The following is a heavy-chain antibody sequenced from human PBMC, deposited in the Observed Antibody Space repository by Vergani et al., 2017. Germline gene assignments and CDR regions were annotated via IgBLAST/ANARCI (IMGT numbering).Heavy chain of an antibody. D-gene: IGHD6-19*01. CDR1: GYTFTGYY. CDR3: ARVSGWGYWFDP. J-gene: IGHJ5*02. CDR2: INPNSGGT. V-gene: IGHV1-2*02. Sequence: QVQLVQSGAEVKKPGASVKVSCKASGYTFTGYYMHWVRQAPGQGLEWMGWINPNSGGTNYAQQFQGRVTMTRDTSISTAYMELSRLRSDDTALYYCARVSGWGYWFDPWGQGTLVTVSS.